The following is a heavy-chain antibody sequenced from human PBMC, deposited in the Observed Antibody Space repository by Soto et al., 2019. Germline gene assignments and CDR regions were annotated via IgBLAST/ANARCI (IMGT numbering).Heavy chain of an antibody. V-gene: IGHV4-34*01. Sequence: PSETLSLTCAVYGGSFSGYYWSRIRQPPGKGLEWIGEINHSRSTNDKPSLKSQVTISVDTSKNQFSLKLSSVTAADTAVYYCARVKGVLVRGYGMDVWGQGTTVT. CDR2: INHSRST. D-gene: IGHD3-10*01. CDR3: ARVKGVLVRGYGMDV. CDR1: GGSFSGYY. J-gene: IGHJ6*02.